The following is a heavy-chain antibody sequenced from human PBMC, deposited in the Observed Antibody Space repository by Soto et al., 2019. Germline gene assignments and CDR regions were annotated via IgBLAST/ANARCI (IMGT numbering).Heavy chain of an antibody. CDR3: AAAVTSHY. J-gene: IGHJ4*02. V-gene: IGHV3-23*01. D-gene: IGHD2-21*02. CDR1: GFTFTSYT. CDR2: ITGSGDST. Sequence: EVQLLESGGGLVQPGGSPRLSCAASGFTFTSYTMTWVRQAPGTGLEWVSSITGSGDSTYYSDSVKGRFTISRDNSKNTLYLLLNSLRAEDTAVYYCAAAVTSHYWGQGTLVTVSS.